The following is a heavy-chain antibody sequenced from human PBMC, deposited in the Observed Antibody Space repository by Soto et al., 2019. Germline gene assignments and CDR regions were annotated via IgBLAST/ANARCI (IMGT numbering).Heavy chain of an antibody. CDR3: ARNMGLDY. CDR2: IYYSGST. V-gene: IGHV4-39*01. Sequence: PSETLSLTCTVSGGSISSSSYYWGWIRQPPGKGLEWIGSIYYSGSTYYNPSLKSRVTISVDTSKNQFSLKLSSVTAADTAVYYCARNMGLDYWGKGTLVTVSS. D-gene: IGHD1-26*01. J-gene: IGHJ4*02. CDR1: GGSISSSSYY.